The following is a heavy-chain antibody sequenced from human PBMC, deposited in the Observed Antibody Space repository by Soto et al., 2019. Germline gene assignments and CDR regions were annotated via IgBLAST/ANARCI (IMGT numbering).Heavy chain of an antibody. CDR2: ISSNGGST. J-gene: IGHJ3*02. CDR3: ASLCTSSTALYSSGWNDAFDI. Sequence: GGSLRLSCAASGFTFSSYAMHWVRQAPGKGLEYVSAISSNGGSTYYANSVKGRFTNSRDNSKNTLYLQMGSLQAEDMAVYYWASLCTSSTALYSSGWNDAFDIWGQGTMVTVSS. D-gene: IGHD6-19*01. CDR1: GFTFSSYA. V-gene: IGHV3-64*01.